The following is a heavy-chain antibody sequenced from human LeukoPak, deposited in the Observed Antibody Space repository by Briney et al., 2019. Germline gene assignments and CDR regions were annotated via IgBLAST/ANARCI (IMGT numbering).Heavy chain of an antibody. J-gene: IGHJ2*01. CDR1: GFTFSSYW. CDR2: IRYDGSNK. D-gene: IGHD5-18*01. CDR3: AKGRATAVANWYFGL. V-gene: IGHV3-30*02. Sequence: PGGSLRLSCAASGFTFSSYWMSWVRQAPGKGLEWLAFIRYDGSNKYYADSMKGRLTISRDNSKNTLYLEMNSLRPEDTAMYYCAKGRATAVANWYFGLWGRGTLVTVSS.